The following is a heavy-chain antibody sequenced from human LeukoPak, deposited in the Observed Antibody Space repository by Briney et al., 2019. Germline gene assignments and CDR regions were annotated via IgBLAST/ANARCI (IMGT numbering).Heavy chain of an antibody. D-gene: IGHD5-24*01. Sequence: GGSLRLSCAASGFTFSSYAMSWVRQAPGKGLEWVSAISGSSGGTYYADSVKGRFTISRDNSRNTLYLQMNSPRADDTAVYYCAKSRPMAYYFDYWGQGTLVTVSS. CDR3: AKSRPMAYYFDY. J-gene: IGHJ4*02. CDR1: GFTFSSYA. V-gene: IGHV3-23*01. CDR2: ISGSSGGT.